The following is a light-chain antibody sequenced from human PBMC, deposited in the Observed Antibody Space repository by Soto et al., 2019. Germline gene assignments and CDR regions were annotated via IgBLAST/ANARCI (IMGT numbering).Light chain of an antibody. CDR1: QSVSGN. CDR2: DAS. J-gene: IGKJ5*01. CDR3: QQHNNWPIT. V-gene: IGKV3-15*01. Sequence: EIVMTKSHAPLSVSPGERSTLSCMASQSVSGNLAWYQQKPGQAPRLLIYDASTRATGIPARFSGSGSGTEFTLTISSLQSEDFALYFCQQHNNWPITFGQGTRLEIK.